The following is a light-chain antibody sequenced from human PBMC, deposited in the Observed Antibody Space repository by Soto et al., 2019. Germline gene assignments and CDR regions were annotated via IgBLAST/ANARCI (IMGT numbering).Light chain of an antibody. CDR3: QQYDDWPLT. V-gene: IGKV3D-15*01. CDR1: QSVSSN. J-gene: IGKJ4*01. Sequence: EIVMTQSPATLSVSPGERATLSCRASQSVSSNLAWYQQKPGQAPRLLIYDASTRATDIPARFSGSGSGTEFTLTISSLQSGDFALYYCQQYDDWPLTFGGGTKVDIK. CDR2: DAS.